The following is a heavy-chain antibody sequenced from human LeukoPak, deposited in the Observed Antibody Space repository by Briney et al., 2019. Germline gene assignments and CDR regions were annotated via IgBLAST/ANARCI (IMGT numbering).Heavy chain of an antibody. CDR2: ITSNSDYI. D-gene: IGHD2-21*01. CDR1: GFTFSSSH. Sequence: GGSLRLSCAASGFTFSSSHMNWVRQAPGKGLEWVSSITSNSDYIYYADSVKGRFTISRDNAKNSLYLQMNSLRAEDTAVYYCARGLCGSDCYDYWGQGTLVTVSS. J-gene: IGHJ4*02. CDR3: ARGLCGSDCYDY. V-gene: IGHV3-21*01.